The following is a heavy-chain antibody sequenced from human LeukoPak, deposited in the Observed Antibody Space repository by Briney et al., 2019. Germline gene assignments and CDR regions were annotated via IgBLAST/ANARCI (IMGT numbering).Heavy chain of an antibody. CDR3: AREMATIGNY. CDR2: ISSSSSYI. CDR1: GFTFSSYS. Sequence: PGGSLRLSCAASGFTFSSYSMNWVRQAPGKGLEWVSSISSSSSYIYYADSVKGRFTISRGNAKNSLYLQMNSLRAEDTAVYYCAREMATIGNYWGQGTLVTVSS. D-gene: IGHD5-24*01. J-gene: IGHJ4*02. V-gene: IGHV3-21*01.